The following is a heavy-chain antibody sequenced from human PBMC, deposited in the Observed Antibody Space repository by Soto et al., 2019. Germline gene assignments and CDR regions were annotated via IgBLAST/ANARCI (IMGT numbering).Heavy chain of an antibody. Sequence: QVQLVQSGAEVKKPGSSVKVSCKASGGTFSSYAISWVRQAPGQGLEWMGGIIPIFGTANYAQKFQGRVTITADESTSTAYMELSSLRSEDTVVYYCARSGSSSGWAYYYGMDVWGQGTTVTVSS. CDR2: IIPIFGTA. CDR3: ARSGSSSGWAYYYGMDV. D-gene: IGHD6-19*01. J-gene: IGHJ6*02. V-gene: IGHV1-69*01. CDR1: GGTFSSYA.